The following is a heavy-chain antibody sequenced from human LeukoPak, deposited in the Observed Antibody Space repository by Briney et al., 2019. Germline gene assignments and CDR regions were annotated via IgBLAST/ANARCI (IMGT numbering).Heavy chain of an antibody. V-gene: IGHV3-7*01. CDR3: AREAYYYDSSGYLDY. D-gene: IGHD3-22*01. Sequence: PGGSLRLSCAASGFTFSSYAMSWVRQAPGKGLEWVANIKQDGSEKYYVDSVKGRFTISRDNAKNSLYLQMNSLRAEDTAVYYCAREAYYYDSSGYLDYWGQGTLVTVSS. CDR2: IKQDGSEK. CDR1: GFTFSSYA. J-gene: IGHJ4*02.